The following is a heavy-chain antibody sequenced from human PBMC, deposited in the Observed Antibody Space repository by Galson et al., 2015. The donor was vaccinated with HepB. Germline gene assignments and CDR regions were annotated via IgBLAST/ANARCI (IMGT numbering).Heavy chain of an antibody. V-gene: IGHV6-1*01. D-gene: IGHD6-13*01. J-gene: IGHJ6*02. CDR1: GDSVSSNSAA. Sequence: CAISGDSVSSNSAAWNWIRQSPSRGLEWLGRTYYRSKWYNDYAVSVKSRITINPDTSKNQFSLQLNSVTPEDTAVYYCARAPTLPGIAAAGTREYYYYYYGMDVWGQGTTVTVSS. CDR3: ARAPTLPGIAAAGTREYYYYYYGMDV. CDR2: TYYRSKWYN.